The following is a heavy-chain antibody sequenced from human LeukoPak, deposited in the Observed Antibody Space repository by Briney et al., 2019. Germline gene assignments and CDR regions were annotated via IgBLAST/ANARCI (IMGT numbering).Heavy chain of an antibody. V-gene: IGHV4-59*01. Sequence: NTSETLSLTCTVSGGSMSGYFWSWIRQPPGKGLXWXGYIYYSASTNYNPSRKSRVTISVDTSKNQFSLKLSSVTAADTAVYYCARSITSSWYGDFQHWGQGTLVTAPS. CDR3: ARSITSSWYGDFQH. CDR2: IYYSAST. CDR1: GGSMSGYF. D-gene: IGHD6-13*01. J-gene: IGHJ1*01.